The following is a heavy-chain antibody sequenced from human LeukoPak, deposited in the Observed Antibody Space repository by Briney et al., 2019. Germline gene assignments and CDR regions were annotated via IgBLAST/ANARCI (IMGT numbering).Heavy chain of an antibody. CDR2: ISWNSGSI. V-gene: IGHV3-9*03. Sequence: QPGRSLRLSCAASGFTFDDYAMHWVRQAPGKGLEWVSGISWNSGSIGYADSVKGRFTISRDNAKNSLYLQMNSLRAEDMALYYCAKDKGYCSGGSCYSSAFDTWGQGTMVTVSS. CDR3: AKDKGYCSGGSCYSSAFDT. D-gene: IGHD2-15*01. CDR1: GFTFDDYA. J-gene: IGHJ3*02.